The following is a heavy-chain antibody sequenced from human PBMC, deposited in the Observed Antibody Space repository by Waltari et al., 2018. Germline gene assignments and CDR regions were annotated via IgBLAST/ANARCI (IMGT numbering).Heavy chain of an antibody. CDR1: GGTFSSYA. J-gene: IGHJ4*02. V-gene: IGHV1-69*05. D-gene: IGHD2-15*01. CDR3: SIDCSGGSCYPYYFDY. Sequence: QVQLVQSGAEVKKPGSSVKVSCKASGGTFSSYAISWVRQAPGQGLEWMGGIIPIFGTANYAQKFQGRVTITTDESTSTAYMELSSLRSEDTAVYYCSIDCSGGSCYPYYFDYWGQGTLVTVSS. CDR2: IIPIFGTA.